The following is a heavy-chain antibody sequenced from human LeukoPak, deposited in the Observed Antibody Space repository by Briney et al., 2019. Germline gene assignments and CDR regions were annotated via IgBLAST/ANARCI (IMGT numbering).Heavy chain of an antibody. CDR1: GFTFSNYA. CDR3: AKGRGYCTGGSCYSDY. V-gene: IGHV3-23*01. D-gene: IGHD2-15*01. J-gene: IGHJ4*02. Sequence: GGSLRLSCTASGFTFSNYAVSWVRQAPGKGLECVSPISGSDGSTYYADSVKGRFTISRDNSKNTLYLQMNSLRVEDTAIYYCAKGRGYCTGGSCYSDYWGQGTLVTVSS. CDR2: ISGSDGST.